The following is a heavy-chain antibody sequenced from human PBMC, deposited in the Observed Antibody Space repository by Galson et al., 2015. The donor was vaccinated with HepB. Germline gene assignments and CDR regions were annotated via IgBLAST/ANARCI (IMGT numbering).Heavy chain of an antibody. V-gene: IGHV4-59*08. CDR1: GSPSRSYY. CDR3: ARRIDDFWSGPNWFDP. J-gene: IGHJ5*02. D-gene: IGHD3-3*01. Sequence: QVQLQESGPGLVKPSETLSLTCPVSGSPSRSYYWSWIRQPPGKGLEWIGYIYYSGSTNYNPSLKSRVTISVDTSKNQFSLKLSSVTAADTAVYYCARRIDDFWSGPNWFDPWGQGTLVTVSS. CDR2: IYYSGST.